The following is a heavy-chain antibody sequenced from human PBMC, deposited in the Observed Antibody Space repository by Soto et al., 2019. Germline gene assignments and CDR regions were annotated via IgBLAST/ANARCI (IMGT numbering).Heavy chain of an antibody. CDR2: IYSGGST. D-gene: IGHD3-10*01. CDR1: GFTVSSNY. V-gene: IGHV3-66*01. J-gene: IGHJ4*02. Sequence: EVQLVESGGGLVQPGGSLRLSCAASGFTVSSNYMSWVRQAPGKGLEWVSVIYSGGSTYYADSVKCRFTISRGNSKNTLYLQMKSLRAEDTAVYYCARDEGDYGSGSWDWGQGTLVTVSS. CDR3: ARDEGDYGSGSWD.